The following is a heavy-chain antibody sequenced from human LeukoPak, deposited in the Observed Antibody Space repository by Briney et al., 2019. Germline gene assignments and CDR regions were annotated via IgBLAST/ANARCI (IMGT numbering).Heavy chain of an antibody. V-gene: IGHV4-34*09. D-gene: IGHD2-15*01. CDR1: GGSFSGYY. J-gene: IGHJ3*02. CDR2: INHSGST. Sequence: SETLSLTCAVYGGSFSGYYWSWIRQPPGKGLEWIGEINHSGSTNYNPSLKSRDTISVDTSKNQFSLKLSSVTAADTAVYYCARAEGLGYCSGGSCSTGAFDIWGQGTMVTVSS. CDR3: ARAEGLGYCSGGSCSTGAFDI.